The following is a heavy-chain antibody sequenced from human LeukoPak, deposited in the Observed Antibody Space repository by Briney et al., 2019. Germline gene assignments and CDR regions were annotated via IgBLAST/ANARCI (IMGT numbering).Heavy chain of an antibody. CDR2: IWFDRTTE. V-gene: IGHV3-33*01. Sequence: PGGSLRLSCQTSGFTFSSYAMHWVRKAPGQGQELVAVIWFDRTTESYADSVWRRFSISRDNSCSTLYLQMNTLRVDDTAVYDCLRDLRGREDTAMRDYWGQGARVIVSS. CDR3: LRDLRGREDTAMRDY. J-gene: IGHJ4*02. CDR1: GFTFSSYA. D-gene: IGHD5-18*01.